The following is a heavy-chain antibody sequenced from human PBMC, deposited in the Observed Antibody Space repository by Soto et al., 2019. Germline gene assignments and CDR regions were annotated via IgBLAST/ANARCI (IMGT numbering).Heavy chain of an antibody. CDR3: ARGVAVAGTGWYFDL. V-gene: IGHV1-69*02. Sequence: QVQLVQSGAEVTKPGSSVKVSCKASGGTFSSYTISWVRQAPGQGLEWMGRIIPILGIANYAQKFQGRVTITADKSTSTAYMELSSLRSEDTAVYYCARGVAVAGTGWYFDLWGRGTLVTVSS. CDR2: IIPILGIA. J-gene: IGHJ2*01. D-gene: IGHD6-19*01. CDR1: GGTFSSYT.